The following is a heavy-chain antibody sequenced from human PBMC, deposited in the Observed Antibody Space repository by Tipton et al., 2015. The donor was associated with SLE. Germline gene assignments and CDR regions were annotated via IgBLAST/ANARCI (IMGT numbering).Heavy chain of an antibody. V-gene: IGHV4-39*01. D-gene: IGHD3-22*01. J-gene: IGHJ4*02. Sequence: PGLVKPSETLSLTCSVSGVFISNSYYYWGWIRQPPGKGLEWIGTIYYSGSTYYNPSVKSRVTMSIDTSNNQVSLRLTSVTAADTAVYYCARGEWLLLRYFDYWGQGTLVTVSS. CDR3: ARGEWLLLRYFDY. CDR2: IYYSGST. CDR1: GVFISNSYYY.